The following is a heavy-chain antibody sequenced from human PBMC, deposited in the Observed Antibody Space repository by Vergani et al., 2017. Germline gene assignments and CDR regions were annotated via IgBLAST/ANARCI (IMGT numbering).Heavy chain of an antibody. CDR2: ISSSSSYI. D-gene: IGHD6-13*01. CDR3: ARDLEGQQLTSPLLWYYGMDV. J-gene: IGHJ6*02. CDR1: GFTFRSYR. Sequence: EVQLVESGGGLVKPGGSLRLSCAASGFTFRSYRMNWVRQAQGKGLEWVSSISSSSSYIYYADSVKGRFTISRDNAKNSLYLQMNSLRAEDTAVYYCARDLEGQQLTSPLLWYYGMDVWGQGTTVTVSS. V-gene: IGHV3-21*01.